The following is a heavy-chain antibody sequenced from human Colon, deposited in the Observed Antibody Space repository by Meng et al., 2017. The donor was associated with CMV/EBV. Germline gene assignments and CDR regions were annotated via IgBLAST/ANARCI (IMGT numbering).Heavy chain of an antibody. CDR2: LYAGGTP. CDR3: AREGGYSVLITYGLDV. V-gene: IGHV3-66*02. Sequence: GGSLRLSCEASGVTVNSDYINWVRQAPGKGLAWISVLYAGGTPYYAEFVRGRFTISRDNSKNTLYLQMNNLRPEDTAVYYCAREGGYSVLITYGLDVWGQGATVTVSS. D-gene: IGHD1-26*01. J-gene: IGHJ6*02. CDR1: GVTVNSDY.